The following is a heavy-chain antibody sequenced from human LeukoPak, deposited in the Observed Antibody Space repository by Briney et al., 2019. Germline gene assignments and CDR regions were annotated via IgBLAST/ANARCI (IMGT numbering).Heavy chain of an antibody. D-gene: IGHD1-7*01. CDR3: VRDLGNFEIAY. J-gene: IGHJ4*02. Sequence: SETLSLTCTVSGGSISSSSYYWGWIRQPPGKGLEWIGSIYYSGSTYYNPSLKSRVTISVDTSKNQFSLKLSSVTAADTAVYFCVRDLGNFEIAYWGQGTLVTVSS. V-gene: IGHV4-39*02. CDR1: GGSISSSSYY. CDR2: IYYSGST.